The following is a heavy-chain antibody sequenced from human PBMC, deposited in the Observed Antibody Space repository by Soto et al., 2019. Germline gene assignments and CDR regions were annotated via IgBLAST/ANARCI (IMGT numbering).Heavy chain of an antibody. J-gene: IGHJ6*03. CDR1: GFTVSSNY. CDR2: IYSGGST. CDR3: ARNMYSSAIFSVEGYYYYSYIDV. D-gene: IGHD6-25*01. Sequence: GGSLRLSCAASGFTVSSNYMSWVRQAPGKGLEWVSVIYSGGSTYYADSVKGRFTISRDNSKNTMYLQMNSLRAEDTAVYLCARNMYSSAIFSVEGYYYYSYIDVWGKGTPVTVSS. V-gene: IGHV3-53*01.